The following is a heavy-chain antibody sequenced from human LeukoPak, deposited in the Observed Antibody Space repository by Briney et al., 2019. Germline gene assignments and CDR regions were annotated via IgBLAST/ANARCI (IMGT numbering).Heavy chain of an antibody. Sequence: SETLSLTCAVYGGSFSGYYWSWIRQPPGKGLEWIGEINHSGSTNYNPSLESRVTISVDTSKNQFSLKLSSVTAADTAVYYCATALAARLNYWGQGTLVTVSS. J-gene: IGHJ4*02. V-gene: IGHV4-34*01. CDR3: ATALAARLNY. CDR2: INHSGST. CDR1: GGSFSGYY. D-gene: IGHD6-6*01.